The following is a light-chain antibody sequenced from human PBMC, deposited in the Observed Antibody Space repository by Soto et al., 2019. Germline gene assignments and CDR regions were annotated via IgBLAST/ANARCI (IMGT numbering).Light chain of an antibody. CDR1: SSDVGGYNY. V-gene: IGLV2-14*01. CDR2: DAS. CDR3: SSYTSSSFYV. J-gene: IGLJ1*01. Sequence: QSVLTQPASVSGSPGQSITISCTGTSSDVGGYNYVSWYQQHPGKAPKLMIYDASNRPSGVSNRFSGSKSGNTASLTISGLQAEDGGNYYCSSYTSSSFYVFGTGTKLTVL.